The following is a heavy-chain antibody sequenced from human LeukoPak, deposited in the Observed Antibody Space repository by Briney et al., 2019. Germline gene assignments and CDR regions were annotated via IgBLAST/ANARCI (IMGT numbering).Heavy chain of an antibody. CDR3: AKRKGLGYCSSTSCYYYFDY. J-gene: IGHJ4*02. CDR2: NGGSGGSK. D-gene: IGHD2-2*01. V-gene: IGHV3-23*01. CDR1: GFTFNNYA. Sequence: GGSLRLSCVASGFTFNNYAMSWVRQAPGKGLEWVSANGGSGGSKYYADSVKGRFTVSRDNSKNTLYLQMNSLRAEDTAIYYCAKRKGLGYCSSTSCYYYFDYWGQGTLVAVSS.